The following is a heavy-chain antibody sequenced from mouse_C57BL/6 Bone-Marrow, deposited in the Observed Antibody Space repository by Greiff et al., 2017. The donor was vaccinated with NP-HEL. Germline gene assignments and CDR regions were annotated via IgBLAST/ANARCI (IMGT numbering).Heavy chain of an antibody. Sequence: EVQGVESGGGLVQSGRSLRLSCATSGFTFSDFYMEWVRQAPGKGLEWIAASRNKANDYTTEYSASVKGRFIVSRDTSQSNLYLQMNALRAEDTAIYYCARSYYYGSSWYFDGWGTGTTVTVSS. J-gene: IGHJ1*03. D-gene: IGHD1-1*01. CDR3: ARSYYYGSSWYFDG. CDR2: SRNKANDYTT. CDR1: GFTFSDFY. V-gene: IGHV7-1*01.